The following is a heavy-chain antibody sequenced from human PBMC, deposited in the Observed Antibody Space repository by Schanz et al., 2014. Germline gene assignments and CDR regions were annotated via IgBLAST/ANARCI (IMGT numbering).Heavy chain of an antibody. Sequence: QVQLVQSGAEVKEPGASVKVSCEASRYTFNTYGLNWVRQAPGQGLEWMGRIIPILGIANYAQKFQGRVTITADRSTSTAYMELTSLRSEDTAVYFCARDLTVDTGYVVHYYYYGMDVWGQGTTVTVSS. J-gene: IGHJ6*02. CDR1: RYTFNTYG. V-gene: IGHV1-69*04. CDR3: ARDLTVDTGYVVHYYYYGMDV. D-gene: IGHD5-12*01. CDR2: IIPILGIA.